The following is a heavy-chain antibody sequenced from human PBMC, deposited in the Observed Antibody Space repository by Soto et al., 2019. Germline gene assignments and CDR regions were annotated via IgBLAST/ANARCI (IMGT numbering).Heavy chain of an antibody. CDR3: AKPHTGNVAFHI. Sequence: EVQLVESGGGLVQPGGSLRLSCAASGFTFSSYWMTWVRQVPGKGLEWVAYINPDGSAKSYASSVKGRFTLSRDNAKNSLYSHMNSLRAEDTAVYYCAKPHTGNVAFHIWGQGTMVTVSS. V-gene: IGHV3-7*01. D-gene: IGHD4-4*01. CDR2: INPDGSAK. CDR1: GFTFSSYW. J-gene: IGHJ3*02.